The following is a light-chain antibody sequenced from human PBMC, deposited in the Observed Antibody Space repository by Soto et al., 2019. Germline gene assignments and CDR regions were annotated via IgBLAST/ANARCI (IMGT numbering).Light chain of an antibody. CDR2: DVN. J-gene: IGLJ2*01. V-gene: IGLV2-14*03. Sequence: QSALTQPASVSRSPGQSITISCTGTSSDIGAYNFVSWYQQHPGKAPKIMLYDVNIRPSGVSNRFSGSKSGNTASLTISGLQAEDEADYYCTSWTTSTTMIFGGGTKVTVL. CDR1: SSDIGAYNF. CDR3: TSWTTSTTMI.